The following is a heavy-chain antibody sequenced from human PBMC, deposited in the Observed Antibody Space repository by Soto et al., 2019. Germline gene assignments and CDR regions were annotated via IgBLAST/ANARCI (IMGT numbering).Heavy chain of an antibody. V-gene: IGHV1-46*01. Sequence: ASVKVSCKASGYTFTSYYMHWVRQSPGQGLEWMGIINPSGGSTSYAQKFQGRVTMTRDTSTSTVYMELSSLRSEDTAVYYCARDLHRYGEPDYWGQGTLVTVSS. CDR1: GYTFTSYY. J-gene: IGHJ4*02. D-gene: IGHD4-17*01. CDR2: INPSGGST. CDR3: ARDLHRYGEPDY.